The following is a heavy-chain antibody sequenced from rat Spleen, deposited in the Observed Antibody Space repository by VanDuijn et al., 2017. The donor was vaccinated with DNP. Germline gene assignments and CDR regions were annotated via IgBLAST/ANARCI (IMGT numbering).Heavy chain of an antibody. D-gene: IGHD1-9*01. CDR2: ISYDGSST. J-gene: IGHJ2*01. Sequence: EVQLVESGGGLVQPGRSLKLSCTASVFTFSDYYMAWVRQAPTKGLEWVASISYDGSSTYYRDSVKGRFTISRDNAKSSLYLQMDSLRSEDTATYYCTTESTYYGYFDYWGQGVMVPVSS. V-gene: IGHV5-20*01. CDR1: VFTFSDYY. CDR3: TTESTYYGYFDY.